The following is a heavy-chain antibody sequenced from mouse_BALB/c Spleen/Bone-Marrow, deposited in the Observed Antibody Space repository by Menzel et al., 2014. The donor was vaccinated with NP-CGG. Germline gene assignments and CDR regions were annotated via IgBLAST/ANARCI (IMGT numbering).Heavy chain of an antibody. CDR2: IWRDGST. D-gene: IGHD2-10*02. CDR1: GFSLTGYG. J-gene: IGHJ4*01. Sequence: VMLVESGPGLVAPSQRLSITCTVSGFSLTGYGVNWVRQPPGKGLEWLGMIWRDGSTDYNSALKSRLSIGKDNSKSQVFLKMNSLQTDDTARYYCAREKYGNYYAMDYWVKEPQSPSPQ. CDR3: AREKYGNYYAMDY. V-gene: IGHV2-6-7*01.